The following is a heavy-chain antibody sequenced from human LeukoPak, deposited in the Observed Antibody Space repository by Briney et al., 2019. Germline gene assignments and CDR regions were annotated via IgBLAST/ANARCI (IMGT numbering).Heavy chain of an antibody. V-gene: IGHV4-4*07. CDR1: GGSICGYY. CDR3: TREPLP. J-gene: IGHJ4*02. CDR2: TYTSGSA. Sequence: SETLSLTCTVSGGSICGYYWSWIREPAGKGLEWIGRTYTSGSATYNPSLKSRVTMSADTLKNQVSLKLTSVTAADTAVYYCTREPLPWGQGTLVTVSS.